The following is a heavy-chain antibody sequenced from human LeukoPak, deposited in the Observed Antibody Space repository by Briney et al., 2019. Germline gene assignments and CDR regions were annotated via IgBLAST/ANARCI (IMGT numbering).Heavy chain of an antibody. D-gene: IGHD3-22*01. CDR2: IYYSGST. Sequence: SETLSLTCTVSGGSISSSSYYWGWIRQPPGKGLEWIGSIYYSGSTYYNPSLKSRVTISVATSKNQFSLKLSSVTAADTAVYYCASYRRITMIVVGDAFDIWGQGTMVTVSS. V-gene: IGHV4-39*01. J-gene: IGHJ3*02. CDR1: GGSISSSSYY. CDR3: ASYRRITMIVVGDAFDI.